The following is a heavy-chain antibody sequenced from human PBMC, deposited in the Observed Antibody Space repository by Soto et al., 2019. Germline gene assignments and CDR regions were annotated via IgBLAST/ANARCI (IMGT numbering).Heavy chain of an antibody. CDR2: FYYSGSS. CDR3: ASMSPVTSIET. V-gene: IGHV4-39*01. D-gene: IGHD4-17*01. Sequence: SETLSLTCTVSGGSISSNTYYWGWIRQPPGKGLEWIGNFYYSGSSYYNPSLKSRVTISVDTSKNQFSLKLSSVTAADTAVYYCASMSPVTSIETWGQGTLVTVSS. CDR1: GGSISSNTYY. J-gene: IGHJ5*02.